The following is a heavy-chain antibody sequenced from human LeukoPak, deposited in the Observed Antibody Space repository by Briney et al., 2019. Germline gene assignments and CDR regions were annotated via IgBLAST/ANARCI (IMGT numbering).Heavy chain of an antibody. CDR1: GYTFTGYY. V-gene: IGHV1-2*02. CDR2: INPNSGGT. CDR3: ARVDRPHGAAAAYDY. J-gene: IGHJ4*02. D-gene: IGHD6-13*01. Sequence: ASVKVSCKASGYTFTGYYMHWVRQAPGQGLEWMGGINPNSGGTNYAQKLQGRVAMTSDTSISTAYMELGRLRSDDTAVYYCARVDRPHGAAAAYDYWGQGTLVTVSS.